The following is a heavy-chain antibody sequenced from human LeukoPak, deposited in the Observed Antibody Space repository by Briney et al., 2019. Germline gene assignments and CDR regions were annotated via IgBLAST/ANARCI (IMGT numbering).Heavy chain of an antibody. Sequence: SETLSLTCTVSGGSISSYYWSWIRQPPGKGLEWIGHIYGSGSTNYNPSLKSRVTLSVDTSKNQFSLKLSSVTAADTAVYYCARAGRYYYDSSGPGGYYFDYWGQGTLVTVSS. V-gene: IGHV4-59*12. CDR1: GGSISSYY. J-gene: IGHJ4*02. CDR2: IYGSGST. D-gene: IGHD3-22*01. CDR3: ARAGRYYYDSSGPGGYYFDY.